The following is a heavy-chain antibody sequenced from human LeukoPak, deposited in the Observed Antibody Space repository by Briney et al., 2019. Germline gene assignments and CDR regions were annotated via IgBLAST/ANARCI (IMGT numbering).Heavy chain of an antibody. CDR2: INHSGST. V-gene: IGHV4-34*01. CDR3: ARHATWYAHGMDV. Sequence: SETLSLTCAVYGGSLSGYYWSWIRQPPGEGLEWIGEINHSGSTNYNPSLKSRVTISVDTSKNQFSLKLSSVTAADTAVYYCARHATWYAHGMDVWGQGTTVTVSS. D-gene: IGHD2-8*01. CDR1: GGSLSGYY. J-gene: IGHJ6*02.